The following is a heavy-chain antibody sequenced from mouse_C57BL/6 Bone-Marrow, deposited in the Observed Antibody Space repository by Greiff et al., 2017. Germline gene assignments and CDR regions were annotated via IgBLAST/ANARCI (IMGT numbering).Heavy chain of an antibody. CDR1: GYTFTSYW. CDR3: AYGNYAMDY. CDR2: IYPSDSET. J-gene: IGHJ4*01. Sequence: VQLQQPGAELVRPGSSVKLSCKASGYTFTSYWMDWVKQRPGQGLEWIGNIYPSDSETHYNQKFKDKATLTVDKSSSTAYMQLSSLTSEDSAVYYCAYGNYAMDYWGQGTSVTVSS. D-gene: IGHD2-1*01. V-gene: IGHV1-61*01.